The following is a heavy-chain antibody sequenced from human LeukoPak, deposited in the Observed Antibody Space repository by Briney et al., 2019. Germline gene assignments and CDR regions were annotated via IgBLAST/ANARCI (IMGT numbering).Heavy chain of an antibody. CDR2: INHSGST. D-gene: IGHD2-2*01. CDR1: GGSLSGYY. V-gene: IGHV4-34*01. J-gene: IGHJ5*02. CDR3: ARGYCSSIRCFSYGGFDP. Sequence: SETLSLTCAVYGGSLSGYYWSWIRQPPGKGLEWIGEINHSGSTNYNPSLKSRVTISVDTSKNQFSLKLSSVTAADTAVYYCARGYCSSIRCFSYGGFDPWGQGTLVTVSS.